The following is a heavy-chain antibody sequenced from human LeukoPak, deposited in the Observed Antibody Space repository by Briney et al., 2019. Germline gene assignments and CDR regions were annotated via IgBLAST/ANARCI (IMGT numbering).Heavy chain of an antibody. CDR3: ARGRGNRCSSTSCSTLGYYYYYYMDV. Sequence: RSSETLSLTCAVYGGSFSGYYWSWIRQPPGKGLEWIGENNHSGSTNYNPSLKSRVTISVDTSKNQFSLKLSSVTAADTAVYYCARGRGNRCSSTSCSTLGYYYYYYMDVWGKGTTVTVSS. V-gene: IGHV4-34*01. J-gene: IGHJ6*03. D-gene: IGHD2-2*02. CDR2: NNHSGST. CDR1: GGSFSGYY.